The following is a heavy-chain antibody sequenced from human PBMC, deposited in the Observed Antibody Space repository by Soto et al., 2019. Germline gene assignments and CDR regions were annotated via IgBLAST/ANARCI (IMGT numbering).Heavy chain of an antibody. J-gene: IGHJ5*01. CDR2: VSGNNGAS. Sequence: APVKVSCKASGYTSADFGISWVRQSPGQGLEWMGWVSGNNGASNPAPKVQGRITMTLDTSTGVSYMALRSLRSDDTAIYYCVRDQKYFRVNGNWFDSWGQGTLVTVSS. CDR1: GYTSADFG. V-gene: IGHV1-18*04. D-gene: IGHD2-2*01. CDR3: VRDQKYFRVNGNWFDS.